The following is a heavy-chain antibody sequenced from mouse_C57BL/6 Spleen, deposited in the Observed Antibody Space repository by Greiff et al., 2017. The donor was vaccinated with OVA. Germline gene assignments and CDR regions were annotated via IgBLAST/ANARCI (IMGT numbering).Heavy chain of an antibody. CDR2: ISPYYGDT. CDR1: GYTFTDYA. Sequence: QVQLKQSGPELVRPGVSVKISCKGSGYTFTDYAMHWVKQRHAKSLEWIGVISPYYGDTSYNQKFKDKATMTVDKSSSTAYMELARLTSEDSAVYYCAGWDITGSFDYWGQGTTLTVAS. V-gene: IGHV1-67*01. CDR3: AGWDITGSFDY. D-gene: IGHD1-1*01. J-gene: IGHJ2*01.